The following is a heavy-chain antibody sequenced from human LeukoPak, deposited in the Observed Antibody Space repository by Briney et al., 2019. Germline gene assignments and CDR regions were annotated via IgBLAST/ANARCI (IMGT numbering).Heavy chain of an antibody. J-gene: IGHJ4*02. CDR2: IYYSGST. V-gene: IGHV4-39*02. CDR3: ARGGGVTYYDSTGYLWYFDY. D-gene: IGHD3-22*01. Sequence: PSETLSLTCTVSDGLISSSDYYWGWIRQPPGKGLEWIGTIYYSGSTFYNPSLKSRVTISLDTSKIHFSLMLSSVTAADTAVYYCARGGGVTYYDSTGYLWYFDYWGQGTLVTVSS. CDR1: DGLISSSDYY.